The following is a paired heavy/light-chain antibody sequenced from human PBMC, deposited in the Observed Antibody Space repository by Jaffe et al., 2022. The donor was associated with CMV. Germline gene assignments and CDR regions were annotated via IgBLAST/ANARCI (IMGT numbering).Heavy chain of an antibody. Sequence: QVQLVQSGAEVKKPGASVKVSCKASGYSFSTYAIHWVRQAPGQRLEWMGWINAGDGSTKYSQHFQGRVTITRDTSATTAYMELSSLRSEDTALYYCARGTSDWYSRAWFDPWGQGTLVTVSS. V-gene: IGHV1-3*01. CDR2: INAGDGST. D-gene: IGHD6-19*01. CDR3: ARGTSDWYSRAWFDP. J-gene: IGHJ5*02. CDR1: GYSFSTYA.
Light chain of an antibody. J-gene: IGLJ2*01. Sequence: QSALTQPASVSGSPGQSITISCTGTSSDVGGYDSVSWYQQHPGRAPKLMIYDVSNRPSEISDRFSGSKSGNTASLTISGLQAEDEADYYCNSYTTSSTVVFGGGTKLTVL. V-gene: IGLV2-14*03. CDR2: DVS. CDR1: SSDVGGYDS. CDR3: NSYTTSSTVV.